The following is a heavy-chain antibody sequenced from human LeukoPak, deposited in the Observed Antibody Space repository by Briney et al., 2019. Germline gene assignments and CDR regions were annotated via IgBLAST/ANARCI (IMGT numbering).Heavy chain of an antibody. CDR3: ARSEHVDTAMVLY. D-gene: IGHD5-18*01. V-gene: IGHV4-59*01. CDR1: GGSISSYY. J-gene: IGHJ4*02. Sequence: SETPSLTCTVSGGSISSYYWSWIRQPPGKGLEWIGYIYYSGSTNYNPSLKSRVTISVDTSKNQFSLKLSSVTAADTAVYYCARSEHVDTAMVLYWGQGTLVTVSS. CDR2: IYYSGST.